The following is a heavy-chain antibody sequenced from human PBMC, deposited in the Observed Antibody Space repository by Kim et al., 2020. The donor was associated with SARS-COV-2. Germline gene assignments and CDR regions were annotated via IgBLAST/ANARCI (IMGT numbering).Heavy chain of an antibody. D-gene: IGHD3-22*01. CDR3: ARLPALYYYDSSAPAGFDP. J-gene: IGHJ5*02. Sequence: SETLSLTCTVSGGSISSSSYYWGWIRQPPGKGLEWIGSIYYSGSTYYNPSLKSRVTISVDTSKNQFSLKLSSVTAADTAVYYCARLPALYYYDSSAPAGFDPWGQGTLVTVSS. V-gene: IGHV4-39*01. CDR2: IYYSGST. CDR1: GGSISSSSYY.